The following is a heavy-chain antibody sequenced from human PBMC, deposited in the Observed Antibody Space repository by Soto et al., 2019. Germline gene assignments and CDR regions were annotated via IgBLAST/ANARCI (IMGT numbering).Heavy chain of an antibody. CDR1: GFTFSSYG. J-gene: IGHJ6*02. V-gene: IGHV3-33*01. CDR2: IWYDGTYK. CDR3: VCGQGWSRDSCYGMDV. Sequence: QVQLVESGGGVVQPGGSLRLSCAPSGFTFSSYGMHWARQAPGKGLEWVAVIWYDGTYKYYADFVEGRFTISRDNNKRMLSLQRHGLRVAATAVCYCVCGQGWSRDSCYGMDVWGHGTTVTVSS. D-gene: IGHD2-8*02.